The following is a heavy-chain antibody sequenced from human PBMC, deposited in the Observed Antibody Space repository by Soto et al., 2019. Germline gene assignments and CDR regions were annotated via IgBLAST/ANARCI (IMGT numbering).Heavy chain of an antibody. Sequence: QVQLQESGPGLVKPSQTLSLTCTVSGGSISSGGYYWSWIRQHPGKGLEGIGYIYYSGSTYYNPSLKSRVTISVDTSKNQFSLKLSSVTAADTAVYYCARGAIHDYGDGDWFDPWGQGTLVTVSS. D-gene: IGHD4-17*01. CDR1: GGSISSGGYY. CDR3: ARGAIHDYGDGDWFDP. J-gene: IGHJ5*02. CDR2: IYYSGST. V-gene: IGHV4-31*03.